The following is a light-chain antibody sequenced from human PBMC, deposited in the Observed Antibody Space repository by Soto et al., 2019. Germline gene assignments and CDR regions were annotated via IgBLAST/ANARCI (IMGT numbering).Light chain of an antibody. V-gene: IGKV3-11*01. J-gene: IGKJ4*01. CDR1: QSISSA. CDR2: DAS. Sequence: EIVLTQSPATLSLSPGDRATLSCRASQSISSALAWYQQKPGQPPRLLIYDASNRATGIPARFSGSGSGTDFTLTISGLESEDFAVFYCQQRSKWPLTFGGGTKVEIK. CDR3: QQRSKWPLT.